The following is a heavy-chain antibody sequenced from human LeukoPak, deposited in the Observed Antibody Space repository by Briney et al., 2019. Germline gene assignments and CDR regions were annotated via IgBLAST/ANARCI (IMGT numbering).Heavy chain of an antibody. V-gene: IGHV3-23*01. J-gene: IGHJ4*02. CDR3: AKWYYYDSSGFPCDY. D-gene: IGHD3-22*01. CDR1: GFTFSIFA. CDR2: ISGSGGST. Sequence: GGSLRLSCTASGFTFSIFAMSWVRQAPGKGLEWVSAISGSGGSTYYADSVKGRFTISRDNSKNTLYLQMNSLRAEDTAVYYCAKWYYYDSSGFPCDYWGQGTLVTVSS.